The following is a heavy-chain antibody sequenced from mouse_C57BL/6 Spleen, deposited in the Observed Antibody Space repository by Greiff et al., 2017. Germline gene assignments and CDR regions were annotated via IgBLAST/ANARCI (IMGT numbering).Heavy chain of an antibody. Sequence: DVHLVESEGGLVRPGSSMKLSCTTSGFTFSDYYMAWVRQGPEKGLEWVADINHDDSNTYYLDNLKGRFIISGVNAKNTVYLQMSSLKYEDTAAYYGTREATMVTYKYFDVWGTGTTVTVSS. CDR1: GFTFSDYY. V-gene: IGHV5-16*01. D-gene: IGHD2-2*01. J-gene: IGHJ1*03. CDR2: INHDDSNT. CDR3: TREATMVTYKYFDV.